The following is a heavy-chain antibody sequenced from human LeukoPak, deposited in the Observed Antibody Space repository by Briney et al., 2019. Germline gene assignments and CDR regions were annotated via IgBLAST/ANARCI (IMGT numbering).Heavy chain of an antibody. Sequence: GGSLRLSCAASGFTVSSNYMSWVRQAPGKGLEWVAVIYSGGSTYYADSVKGRFTISRDNSKNTLYLQMNSLRAEDTAVYYCASQRYSSSWYGRWYNYYYCYMDVWGKGTTVTVSS. CDR2: IYSGGST. CDR3: ASQRYSSSWYGRWYNYYYCYMDV. J-gene: IGHJ6*03. D-gene: IGHD6-13*01. V-gene: IGHV3-53*01. CDR1: GFTVSSNY.